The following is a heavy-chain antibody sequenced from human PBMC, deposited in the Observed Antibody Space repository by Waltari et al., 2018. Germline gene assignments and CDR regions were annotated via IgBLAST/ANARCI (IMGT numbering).Heavy chain of an antibody. V-gene: IGHV1-69*12. Sequence: QVQLVQSGAEVKKPGYSVKVSCKASGGAFSSYDLSWVRQAPGQGLEWMGGIIPIFGTANYAQKFQGRVTITADESTSTVYMELSSLRSEDTAVYYCASPGSYCSSTSCYFGYWGQGTLVTVSS. CDR2: IIPIFGTA. D-gene: IGHD2-2*01. J-gene: IGHJ4*02. CDR3: ASPGSYCSSTSCYFGY. CDR1: GGAFSSYD.